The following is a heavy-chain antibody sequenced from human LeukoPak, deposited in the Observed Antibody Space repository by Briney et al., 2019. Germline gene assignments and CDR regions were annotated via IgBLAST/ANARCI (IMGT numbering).Heavy chain of an antibody. CDR3: ARDPYLTVTTGFFDY. J-gene: IGHJ4*02. CDR1: GFTFSSYA. V-gene: IGHV3-30-3*01. D-gene: IGHD4-17*01. Sequence: TGRSLRLSCAASGFTFSSYAMHWVRQAPGKGLEWVAVISYDGSNKYYADSVKGRFTISRDNSKNTLYLQMNSLRAEDTAVYYCARDPYLTVTTGFFDYWGQGTLVTVSS. CDR2: ISYDGSNK.